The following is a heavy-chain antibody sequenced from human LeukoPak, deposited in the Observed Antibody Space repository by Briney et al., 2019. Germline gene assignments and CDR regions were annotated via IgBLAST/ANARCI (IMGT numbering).Heavy chain of an antibody. J-gene: IGHJ4*02. CDR3: ATLEVEFDY. CDR1: GFTFSSYE. D-gene: IGHD3-3*01. Sequence: GGSLRLSCAASGFTFSSYEMNWVRQAPGKGLEWVSYISSSGSTIYYADSVRGRFTISRDNAKNSLYLQMNSLRAEDTAVYYCATLEVEFDYWGQGTLVTVSS. CDR2: ISSSGSTI. V-gene: IGHV3-48*03.